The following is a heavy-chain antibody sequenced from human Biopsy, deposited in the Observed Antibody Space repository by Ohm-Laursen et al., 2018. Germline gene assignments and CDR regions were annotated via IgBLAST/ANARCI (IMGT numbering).Heavy chain of an antibody. CDR2: IYHSGST. Sequence: GTLSLTCTVSGYSISSGYYWGWIRQPPGKGLEWIGSIYHSGSTYYNPSPKGRVTISVDTSKNQFSLKLSSVTAADTAGYYCARGQALKSFDYWGQGTLVTVSS. V-gene: IGHV4-38-2*02. J-gene: IGHJ4*02. CDR3: ARGQALKSFDY. CDR1: GYSISSGYY.